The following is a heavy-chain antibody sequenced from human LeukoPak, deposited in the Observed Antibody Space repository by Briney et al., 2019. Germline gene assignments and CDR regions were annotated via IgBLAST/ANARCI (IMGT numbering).Heavy chain of an antibody. CDR2: IIPIFGTA. Sequence: ASVKVSCKASGYTFTGYYMHWVRQAPGQGLEWMGGIIPIFGTANYAQKFQGRVTITADKSTSTAYMELSSLRSEDTAVYYCARAPYSSRFGFDPWGQGTLVTVSS. D-gene: IGHD3-22*01. CDR1: GYTFTGYY. J-gene: IGHJ5*02. V-gene: IGHV1-69*06. CDR3: ARAPYSSRFGFDP.